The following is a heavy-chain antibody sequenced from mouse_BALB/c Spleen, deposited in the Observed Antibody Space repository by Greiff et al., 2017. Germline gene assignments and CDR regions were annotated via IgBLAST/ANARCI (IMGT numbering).Heavy chain of an antibody. V-gene: IGHV2-2*02. D-gene: IGHD1-1*01. CDR3: ARAPYYYGSSYFFDD. J-gene: IGHJ2*01. Sequence: VKLVESGPGLVQPSQSLSITCTVSGFSLTSYGVHWVRQSPGKGLEWLGVIWSGGSTDYTAAFISRLSISKDNSKSQVFFKMNSLQANDTAIYYCARAPYYYGSSYFFDDGGQGTTLTVSS. CDR1: GFSLTSYG. CDR2: IWSGGST.